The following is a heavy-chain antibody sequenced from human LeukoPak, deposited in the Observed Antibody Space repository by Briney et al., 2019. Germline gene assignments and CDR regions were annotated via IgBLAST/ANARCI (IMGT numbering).Heavy chain of an antibody. V-gene: IGHV1-69*04. Sequence: GSSVKVSCKASGGTFSRYAISWVRQAPGQGLEWMGRIIPILGIANYAQKFQGRVTITADKSTSTAYMELSSLRSEDTAVYYCARLNPRWLQLDDWGQGTLVTVSS. CDR1: GGTFSRYA. CDR2: IIPILGIA. D-gene: IGHD5-24*01. CDR3: ARLNPRWLQLDD. J-gene: IGHJ4*02.